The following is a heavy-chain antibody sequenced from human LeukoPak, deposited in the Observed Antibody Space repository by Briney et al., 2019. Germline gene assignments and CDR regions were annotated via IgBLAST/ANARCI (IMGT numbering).Heavy chain of an antibody. CDR3: AKVGSGGSPADYFDY. Sequence: GGSLRLSCAASGFTFSSYAMSWVRQAPGKGLEWVSGVSGSGGSIYYADSVKGRFTISRDNSKNTLYLQMNSLRAEDTAVYYCAKVGSGGSPADYFDYWGQGNLVTVSS. CDR1: GFTFSSYA. CDR2: VSGSGGSI. V-gene: IGHV3-23*01. J-gene: IGHJ4*02. D-gene: IGHD3-10*01.